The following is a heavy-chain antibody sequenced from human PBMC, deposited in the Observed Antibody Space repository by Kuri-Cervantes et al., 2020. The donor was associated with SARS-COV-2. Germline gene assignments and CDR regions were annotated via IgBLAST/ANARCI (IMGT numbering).Heavy chain of an antibody. J-gene: IGHJ6*03. V-gene: IGHV4-59*01. CDR3: ASVKYIDYYYYMDV. CDR1: GGSISSYY. Sequence: SETLSLTCTVSGGSISSYYWSWIRQPPGKGLAWIGHIYYSGSTNYNPSLKSQVTISVDTSKNQFSLKLSSVTAADTAVYYCASVKYIDYYYYMDVWGKGTTVTVSS. D-gene: IGHD2-15*01. CDR2: IYYSGST.